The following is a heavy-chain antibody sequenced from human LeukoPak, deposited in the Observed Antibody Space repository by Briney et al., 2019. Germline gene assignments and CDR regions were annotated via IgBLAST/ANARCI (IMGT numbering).Heavy chain of an antibody. CDR2: ISGSGGST. Sequence: GGSLRLSCAASGFTFSSYAISWVRQAPGKGLEWVSAISGSGGSTYYADSVKGRFTISRDNSKNTLYLQMNSLRAEDTAVYYCAKDHEGVVVVAASPFDYWGQGTLVTVSS. CDR3: AKDHEGVVVVAASPFDY. V-gene: IGHV3-23*01. J-gene: IGHJ4*02. CDR1: GFTFSSYA. D-gene: IGHD2-15*01.